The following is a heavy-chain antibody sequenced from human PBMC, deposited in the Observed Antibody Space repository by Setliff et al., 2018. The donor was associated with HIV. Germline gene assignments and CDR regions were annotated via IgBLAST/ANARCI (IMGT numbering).Heavy chain of an antibody. CDR2: ISGYNGDT. CDR3: ARVPYRSAWFSGGHDAFDV. J-gene: IGHJ3*01. CDR1: GYTFTSYG. D-gene: IGHD6-19*01. V-gene: IGHV1-18*01. Sequence: AASVKVSCKASGYTFTSYGIRWLRQAPGQGLEWMGWISGYNGDTHSTQKFQGRVTMTTDTSTSTVYMELRSLRSDDTAVYYCARVPYRSAWFSGGHDAFDVWGQGTMVTVSS.